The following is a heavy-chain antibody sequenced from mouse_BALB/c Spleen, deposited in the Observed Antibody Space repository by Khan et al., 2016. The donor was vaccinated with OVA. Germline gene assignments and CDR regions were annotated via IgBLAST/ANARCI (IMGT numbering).Heavy chain of an antibody. V-gene: IGHV1-9*01. J-gene: IGHJ3*01. D-gene: IGHD2-2*01. CDR1: GYTFSSYW. CDR2: IFPGSVSI. Sequence: QVQLQQSGGDLMKPGASVKISCKATGYTFSSYWIEWVKQRPGHGLEWIGQIFPGSVSITYDEKFKGQATFTADTSSNTAYMQRSSLTSEDSAVYYCARGGYGGFSCRGQGTLVTVSA. CDR3: ARGGYGGFSC.